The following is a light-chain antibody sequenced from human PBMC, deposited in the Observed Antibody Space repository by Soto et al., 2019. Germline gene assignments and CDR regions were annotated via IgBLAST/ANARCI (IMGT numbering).Light chain of an antibody. J-gene: IGLJ1*01. Sequence: QSVLTQPPSVSGAPGQRVTISCTGSSSNIGAGYAVHWYQQLPGTAPKLLIYGNSNRPSGVPDRFSGSKSGTSASLAITGLQAEDEADYYCQSYDSSLSEVFGTGTKLTFL. V-gene: IGLV1-40*01. CDR3: QSYDSSLSEV. CDR1: SSNIGAGYA. CDR2: GNS.